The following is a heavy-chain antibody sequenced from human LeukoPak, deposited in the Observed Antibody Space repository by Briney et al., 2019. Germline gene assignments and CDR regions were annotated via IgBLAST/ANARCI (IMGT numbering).Heavy chain of an antibody. CDR1: GYTFASYA. CDR2: INAGNGDT. CDR3: ARDRKVRGVIITLDAFDI. V-gene: IGHV1-3*01. Sequence: ASVKVSCKASGYTFASYAMHWVRRAPGQRLEWMGWINAGNGDTKYSQKFQGRVTMTRNTSISTAYMELSSLRSEDTAVYYCARDRKVRGVIITLDAFDIWGQGTMVTVSS. J-gene: IGHJ3*02. D-gene: IGHD3-10*01.